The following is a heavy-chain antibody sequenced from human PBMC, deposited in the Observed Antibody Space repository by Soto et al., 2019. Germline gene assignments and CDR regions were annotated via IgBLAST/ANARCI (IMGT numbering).Heavy chain of an antibody. CDR3: ARGGYDFWSGYLTPDY. Sequence: RASVKVSCKASGYTFTSYAMNWVRQAPGQGLEWMGWINTNTGNPTYAQGFTGRFVFSLDTSVSTAYLQICSLKAEDTAVYYCARGGYDFWSGYLTPDYWGQGTLVTVSS. CDR1: GYTFTSYA. CDR2: INTNTGNP. J-gene: IGHJ4*02. V-gene: IGHV7-4-1*01. D-gene: IGHD3-3*01.